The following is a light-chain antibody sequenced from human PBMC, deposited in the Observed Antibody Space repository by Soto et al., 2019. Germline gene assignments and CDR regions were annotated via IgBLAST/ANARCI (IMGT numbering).Light chain of an antibody. J-gene: IGLJ1*01. V-gene: IGLV2-14*01. CDR3: SSYTSSSTLYV. CDR1: SSDVGGYNY. CDR2: EVS. Sequence: QSALTQHPSVSGSPGKSITISCTGTSSDVGGYNYVSWYQHHPVKAPKLMIYEVSNRPSGVSSRFSGSKSGNTASLTISGLQAEDEADYYCSSYTSSSTLYVFGTWTKVTVL.